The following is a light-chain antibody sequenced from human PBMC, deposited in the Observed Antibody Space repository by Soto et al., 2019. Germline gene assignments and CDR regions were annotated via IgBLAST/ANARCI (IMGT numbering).Light chain of an antibody. J-gene: IGKJ2*01. Sequence: EIVFTQSPGTLSLSPVERATLSCRASQSVTNRYFAWYQQRPGQAPRLLIYGISNRATGIPDRFSGSGSGTDFTLTISRLEPEDFVVYYCQQYSSLPHTFGQGQKVDIK. CDR3: QQYSSLPHT. CDR1: QSVTNRY. V-gene: IGKV3-20*01. CDR2: GIS.